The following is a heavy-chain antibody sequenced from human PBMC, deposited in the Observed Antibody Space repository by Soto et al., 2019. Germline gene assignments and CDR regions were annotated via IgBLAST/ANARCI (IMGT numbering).Heavy chain of an antibody. J-gene: IGHJ5*02. D-gene: IGHD1-7*01. CDR3: ARDRLELRGGWFDP. V-gene: IGHV4-61*01. Sequence: SETLSLTCTVSGGSVSSGSYYWSWIRQPPGKGLEWIGYIYYSGSTNYNPSLKSRVTISVDTSKNQFSLKLSSVTAADTAVYYCARDRLELRGGWFDPWGQGTLVTVSS. CDR1: GGSVSSGSYY. CDR2: IYYSGST.